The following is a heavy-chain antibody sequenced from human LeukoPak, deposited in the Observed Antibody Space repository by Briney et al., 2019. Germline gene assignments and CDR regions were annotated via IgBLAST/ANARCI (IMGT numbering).Heavy chain of an antibody. CDR2: ITGRGGTT. Sequence: GGSLRLSCAASGFTFRTYVMNWVRQAPGKGLEWVSTITGRGGTTYYADSVRGRFTIGRDNSKNTLYLRMNSLRAEDTAIYYCARRDSDGSDYYFFAYWGQGTLVTVSS. CDR1: GFTFRTYV. D-gene: IGHD3-22*01. J-gene: IGHJ4*02. CDR3: ARRDSDGSDYYFFAY. V-gene: IGHV3-23*01.